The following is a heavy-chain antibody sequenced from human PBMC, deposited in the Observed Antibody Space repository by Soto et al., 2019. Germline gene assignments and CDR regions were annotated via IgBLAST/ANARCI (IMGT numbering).Heavy chain of an antibody. Sequence: GGSLRLSCAASGFAFSGYWMHWARQAPEKGLVWVSRINPDGTSIGYADSVKGRFTISRDNAKNTLFLQIHSLRAEDTAVYYCARDMSSSSGYWGQGTLVTVSS. CDR1: GFAFSGYW. D-gene: IGHD6-6*01. V-gene: IGHV3-74*01. CDR3: ARDMSSSSGY. J-gene: IGHJ4*02. CDR2: INPDGTSI.